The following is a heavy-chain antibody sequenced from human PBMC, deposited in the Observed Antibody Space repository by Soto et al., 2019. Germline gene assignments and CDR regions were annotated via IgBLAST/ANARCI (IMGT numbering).Heavy chain of an antibody. CDR1: GGSISSDY. CDR3: ARHTPAISISDH. D-gene: IGHD2-15*01. Sequence: SETLSLTCTVSGGSISSDYWSWIRQPPGKGLEWIGYIYYGGSTHSNPSLKSRVIISLDTSKNQFSLKLSSVTAADTAVYYCARHTPAISISDHWGQGTLVTVSS. CDR2: IYYGGST. V-gene: IGHV4-59*08. J-gene: IGHJ4*02.